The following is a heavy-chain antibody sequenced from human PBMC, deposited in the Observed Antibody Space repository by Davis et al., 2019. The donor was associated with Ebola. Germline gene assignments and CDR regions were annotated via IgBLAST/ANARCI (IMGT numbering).Heavy chain of an antibody. CDR2: IYYSGST. CDR1: GGSISSGDYY. D-gene: IGHD2-2*02. V-gene: IGHV4-30-4*08. CDR3: ARDGGYCSSTSCYKDAFDI. Sequence: PSETLSLTCTVSGGSISSGDYYWSWIRQPPGKGLEWIGYIYYSGSTYYNPSLKSRVTISVDTSKNQFSLKLSSVTAADTAVYYCARDGGYCSSTSCYKDAFDIWGQGTMVTVSS. J-gene: IGHJ3*02.